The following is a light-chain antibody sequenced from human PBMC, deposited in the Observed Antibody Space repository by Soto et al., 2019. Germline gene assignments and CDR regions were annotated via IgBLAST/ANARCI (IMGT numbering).Light chain of an antibody. V-gene: IGLV2-23*02. CDR2: EVS. J-gene: IGLJ1*01. Sequence: SVLTQPASVSGSPGQSITISCTGTNSDVGSYNLVSWYQQYPGKAPKLMIYEVSKRPSGVSNRFSGSKSGNTASLTISGLQAEDEADYYCCSYAGSSTYVFGTGTKLTVL. CDR1: NSDVGSYNL. CDR3: CSYAGSSTYV.